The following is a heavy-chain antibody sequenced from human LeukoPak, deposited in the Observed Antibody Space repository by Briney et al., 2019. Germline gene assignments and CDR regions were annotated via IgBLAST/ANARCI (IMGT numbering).Heavy chain of an antibody. Sequence: GGSLRLSCAASGFTFDDYAMHWVRQAPGKGLEWVSAISGSGGSTYYADSVKGRFTISRDNSKNTLYLQMNSLRAEDTAVYYCAKDPFHYDSSGYYFDYWGQGTLVTVSS. J-gene: IGHJ4*02. V-gene: IGHV3-23*01. CDR1: GFTFDDYA. CDR3: AKDPFHYDSSGYYFDY. D-gene: IGHD3-22*01. CDR2: ISGSGGST.